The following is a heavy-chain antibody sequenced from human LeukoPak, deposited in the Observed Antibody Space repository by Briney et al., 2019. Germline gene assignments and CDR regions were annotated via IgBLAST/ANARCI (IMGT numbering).Heavy chain of an antibody. Sequence: SETLSLTCTVSGGSISSGSYYWGWIRQPPGKGLEWIGSIYYSGNTYYNPSLKSRVTISVDTSKNQFSLKLSSVTAADTAVYYCARHGRSGPGQLNWFDPWGQGTLVTVSS. V-gene: IGHV4-39*01. CDR2: IYYSGNT. D-gene: IGHD3-3*01. J-gene: IGHJ5*02. CDR3: ARHGRSGPGQLNWFDP. CDR1: GGSISSGSYY.